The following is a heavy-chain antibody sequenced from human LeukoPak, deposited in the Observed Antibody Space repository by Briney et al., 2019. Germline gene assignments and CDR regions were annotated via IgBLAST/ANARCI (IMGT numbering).Heavy chain of an antibody. CDR2: TNSGGTST. V-gene: IGHV3-23*01. D-gene: IGHD2-8*01. Sequence: GSLKLSFATSGFPFSDFSMSWVRPAPGKGLEWISTTNSGGTSTYYAESVKGRFTISRDNSKNTLYLQMSSLRVEDTAVYYCAKQSYARSLGEGGPGTLVSVSS. CDR3: AKQSYARSLGE. CDR1: GFPFSDFS. J-gene: IGHJ4*02.